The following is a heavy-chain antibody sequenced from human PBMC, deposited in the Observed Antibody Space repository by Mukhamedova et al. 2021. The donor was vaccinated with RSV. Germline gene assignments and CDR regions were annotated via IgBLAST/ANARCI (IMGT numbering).Heavy chain of an antibody. CDR2: INPGDSQT. Sequence: VRRMPGKGLEWMGVINPGDSQTIYSPSFQGQITIPVDKSINTAYLQLSSLKASDTAIYYCVRGRGWIDPWGQGTLVTVSP. J-gene: IGHJ5*02. CDR3: VRGRGWIDP. V-gene: IGHV5-51*01.